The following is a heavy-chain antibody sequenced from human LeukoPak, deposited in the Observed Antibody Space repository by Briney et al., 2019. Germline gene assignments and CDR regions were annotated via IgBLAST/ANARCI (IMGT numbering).Heavy chain of an antibody. V-gene: IGHV4-34*01. CDR3: ARPNRYDLYFDY. Sequence: SETLSLTCGVSGGSFSFYYWSWIRQPPGKGLEWIGEISQSGSTNYNPSLKSRVNISLDTSENQFSLKLSSVTAADTAVYYCARPNRYDLYFDYWGQGTLVTVSS. CDR2: ISQSGST. D-gene: IGHD5-12*01. J-gene: IGHJ4*02. CDR1: GGSFSFYY.